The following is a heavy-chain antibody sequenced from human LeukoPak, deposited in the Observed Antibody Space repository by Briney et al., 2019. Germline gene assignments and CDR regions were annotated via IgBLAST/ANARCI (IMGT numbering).Heavy chain of an antibody. J-gene: IGHJ5*02. CDR3: ARSRPLRFLEWLLWFDP. CDR2: INHSGST. V-gene: IGHV4-34*01. Sequence: SETLSLTCAVYGGSFSGYYWSWIRQPPGKGLEWIGEINHSGSTNYNPSLKSRVTISVDTSKNQFSLKLSSVTAADTAVYYCARSRPLRFLEWLLWFDPWGQETLVTVSS. D-gene: IGHD3-3*01. CDR1: GGSFSGYY.